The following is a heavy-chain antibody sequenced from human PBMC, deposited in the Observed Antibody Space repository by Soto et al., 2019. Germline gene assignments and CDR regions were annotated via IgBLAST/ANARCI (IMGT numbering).Heavy chain of an antibody. CDR1: GYSFTSYW. D-gene: IGHD4-17*01. J-gene: IGHJ6*02. Sequence: PGESLKISCKGSGYSFTSYWISWVRQMPGKGLEWMGRIDPSDSYTNYSPSFQGHVTISADKSISAAYLQWSSLKASDTAMYYCARLSPAPYGEGYYYGMDVWGQGTTVTVSS. V-gene: IGHV5-10-1*01. CDR3: ARLSPAPYGEGYYYGMDV. CDR2: IDPSDSYT.